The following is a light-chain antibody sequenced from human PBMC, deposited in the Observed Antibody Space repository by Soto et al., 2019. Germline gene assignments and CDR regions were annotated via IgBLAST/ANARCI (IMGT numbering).Light chain of an antibody. V-gene: IGKV4-1*01. Sequence: DLLLTQSPDSLAVSLGERATINCKSSQSVLYSSNNKNYSTWYQQKPGQPPKLLIYWASTRESGVPDRFSGSGSGTDFTLTISSLQAEDVAVYYCQQYFSTPLTFGGGTKVDI. J-gene: IGKJ4*01. CDR2: WAS. CDR3: QQYFSTPLT. CDR1: QSVLYSSNNKNY.